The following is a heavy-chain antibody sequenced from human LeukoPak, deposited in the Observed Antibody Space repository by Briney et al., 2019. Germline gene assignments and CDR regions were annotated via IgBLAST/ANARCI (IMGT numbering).Heavy chain of an antibody. CDR3: ARDLLTYSGSYPVY. D-gene: IGHD1-26*01. CDR2: INSDGSSI. J-gene: IGHJ4*02. Sequence: GGSLRLSCAASGFTLSSYWMHWVRQVPGTGLVWVSHINSDGSSISYADSVKGRFTISRDNAKNTLFLQMNSLRAEDTAVYYCARDLLTYSGSYPVYWGQGTLVTVSS. CDR1: GFTLSSYW. V-gene: IGHV3-74*01.